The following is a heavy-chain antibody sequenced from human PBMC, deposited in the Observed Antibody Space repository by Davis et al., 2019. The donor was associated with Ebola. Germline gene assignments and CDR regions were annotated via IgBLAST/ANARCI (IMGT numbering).Heavy chain of an antibody. V-gene: IGHV4-38-2*02. CDR2: IYHSGGT. CDR1: GYSISSGYY. Sequence: PGGSLRLSCTVSGYSISSGYYWGWIRQPPGKGLEWIGSIYHSGGTYYNPSLKSRVTISVDTSKNQFSLKLSSVTAADTAVYYCARDLGYSSSSEYFDYWGQGTLVTVSS. D-gene: IGHD6-6*01. J-gene: IGHJ4*02. CDR3: ARDLGYSSSSEYFDY.